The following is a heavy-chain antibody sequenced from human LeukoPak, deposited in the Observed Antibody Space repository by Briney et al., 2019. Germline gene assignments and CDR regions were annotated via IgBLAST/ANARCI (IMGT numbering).Heavy chain of an antibody. D-gene: IGHD1-7*01. CDR2: IYHSGST. J-gene: IGHJ5*02. CDR3: ARDTAGTTNWFDP. Sequence: PSETLSLTCAVSGGSISSSNWWSWVRQPPGKGLEWIGEIYHSGSTNYNPSLKSRVTISVDKSENQFSLKLSSVTAADTAVYYCARDTAGTTNWFDPWGQGTLVTVSS. CDR1: GGSISSSNW. V-gene: IGHV4-4*02.